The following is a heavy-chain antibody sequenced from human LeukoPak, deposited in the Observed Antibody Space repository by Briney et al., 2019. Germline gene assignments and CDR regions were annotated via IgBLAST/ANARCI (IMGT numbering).Heavy chain of an antibody. CDR1: GGSFSGYY. CDR2: INHSGST. D-gene: IGHD3-10*01. J-gene: IGHJ4*02. Sequence: PSETLSLTCAVYGGSFSGYYWSWIRQPPGKGLEWIGEINHSGSTNYNPSLKSRVTISVDTSKNRFSLKLSSVTAADTAVYYCARGVYGSGSFDYWGQGTLVTVSS. V-gene: IGHV4-34*01. CDR3: ARGVYGSGSFDY.